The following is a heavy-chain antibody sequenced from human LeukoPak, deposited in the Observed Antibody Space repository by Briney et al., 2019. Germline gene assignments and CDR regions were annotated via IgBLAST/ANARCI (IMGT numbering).Heavy chain of an antibody. J-gene: IGHJ5*02. CDR2: ISGSRDNT. CDR1: GFTFSNSA. D-gene: IGHD4-17*01. Sequence: GGSLRLSCAASGFTFSNSAMTWVRQAPGKGLEWVSGISGSRDNTHYADSVKGRFTISRDNSKNTLYLQMNSLRAEDTAVYYCAKSGYGDYAWFDPWGQGTLVTVSS. V-gene: IGHV3-23*01. CDR3: AKSGYGDYAWFDP.